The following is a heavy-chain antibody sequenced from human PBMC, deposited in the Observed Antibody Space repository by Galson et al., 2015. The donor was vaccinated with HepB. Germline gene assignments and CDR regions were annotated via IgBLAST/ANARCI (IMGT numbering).Heavy chain of an antibody. V-gene: IGHV3-30*04. CDR2: ISYDGSNK. CDR3: GRGGLRAVAGTKGDY. Sequence: SLRLSCAASRFSFSDYAMYWVRQAPGKGLEWVAVISYDGSNKYYGGLVKGRFTISRDNSKNTLYLQMNSLRNEDTAVYYCGRGGLRAVAGTKGDYWGQGTLVTVSS. CDR1: RFSFSDYA. D-gene: IGHD6-19*01. J-gene: IGHJ4*02.